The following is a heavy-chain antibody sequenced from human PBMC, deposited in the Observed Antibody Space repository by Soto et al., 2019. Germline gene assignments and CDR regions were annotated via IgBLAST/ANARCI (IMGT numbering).Heavy chain of an antibody. J-gene: IGHJ4*02. CDR2: IYHTGST. Sequence: SETLSLTCTVSGYSISSSGLSWGWIRQPPGRRVEWIGYIYHTGSTYYSPALKSRLTMSVDTSKNQFSLKLTSVTAADTAVYYCARRDDFWSGYSIDYWGLGTRVTVS. CDR1: GYSISSSGLS. V-gene: IGHV4-30-2*01. CDR3: ARRDDFWSGYSIDY. D-gene: IGHD3-3*01.